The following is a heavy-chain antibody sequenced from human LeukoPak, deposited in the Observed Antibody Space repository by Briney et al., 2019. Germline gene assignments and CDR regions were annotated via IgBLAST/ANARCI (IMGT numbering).Heavy chain of an antibody. CDR1: GFTFSSYS. J-gene: IGHJ4*02. D-gene: IGHD2-2*03. CDR3: TTESLDIVVVPAAMRGDY. CDR2: IRSKVHGGTT. V-gene: IGHV3-49*04. Sequence: GGSLRLSCAASGFTFSSYSMNWVRQAPGKGLEWVGFIRSKVHGGTTEYAASVKGRFTISRDDSKSIAYLQMNSLKTEDTAVYYCTTESLDIVVVPAAMRGDYWGQGTLVTVSS.